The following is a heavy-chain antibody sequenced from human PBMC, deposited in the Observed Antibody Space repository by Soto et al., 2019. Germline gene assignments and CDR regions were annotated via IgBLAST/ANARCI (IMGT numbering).Heavy chain of an antibody. D-gene: IGHD2-21*02. CDR1: DGSISSYY. CDR2: IYYSGST. CDR3: ARLGYCGGDCLDAFDI. V-gene: IGHV4-59*01. Sequence: PSATLSLSCTVSDGSISSYYGSWIRQTPGKGLEWIGYIYYSGSTNYNPSLKSRVTISVDTSKNQFSLKLSSVTAADTAVYYCARLGYCGGDCLDAFDIWGQGTMVTV. J-gene: IGHJ3*02.